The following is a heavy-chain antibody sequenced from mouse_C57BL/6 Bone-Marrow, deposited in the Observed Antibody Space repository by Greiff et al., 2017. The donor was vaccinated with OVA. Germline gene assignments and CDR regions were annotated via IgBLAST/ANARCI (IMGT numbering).Heavy chain of an antibody. Sequence: VQLQQSGAELVRPGASVTLSCKASGYTFTDYEMHWVKQTPVHGLEWIGAIDPETGGTAYNQKFKGKAILTADKSSSTAYMELRGLTSEDSAVYYCTRWAPYWGQGTTLTVSA. V-gene: IGHV1-15*01. CDR1: GYTFTDYE. J-gene: IGHJ2*01. CDR2: IDPETGGT. CDR3: TRWAPY.